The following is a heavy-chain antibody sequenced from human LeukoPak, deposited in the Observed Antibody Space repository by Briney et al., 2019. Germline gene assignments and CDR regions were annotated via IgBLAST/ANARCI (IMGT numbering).Heavy chain of an antibody. Sequence: PGGSLRLSCAASGFTFSSDSMSWVRQAPGKGLEWVSYIMGSGSTIYYAESVKGRFTISRNNAKPSLYLQMNSLTAEDTAVYYCARAWHGRGWSLDPTFDSWGRGTLVTISS. D-gene: IGHD6-19*01. CDR2: IMGSGSTI. CDR3: ARAWHGRGWSLDPTFDS. V-gene: IGHV3-48*01. J-gene: IGHJ4*02. CDR1: GFTFSSDS.